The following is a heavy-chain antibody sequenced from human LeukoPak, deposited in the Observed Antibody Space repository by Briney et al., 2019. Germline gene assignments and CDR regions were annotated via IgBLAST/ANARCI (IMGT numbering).Heavy chain of an antibody. CDR3: AREEGYDSSGYPYYFDY. D-gene: IGHD3-22*01. J-gene: IGHJ4*02. CDR2: IYYSGST. Sequence: SETLSLTCTVSGGSISSSSYYWGWIRQPPGKGLEWIGSIYYSGSTYYNPSLKSRVTISGDTSKNQFSLKLSSVTAADTAVYYCAREEGYDSSGYPYYFDYWGQGTLVTVSS. V-gene: IGHV4-39*07. CDR1: GGSISSSSYY.